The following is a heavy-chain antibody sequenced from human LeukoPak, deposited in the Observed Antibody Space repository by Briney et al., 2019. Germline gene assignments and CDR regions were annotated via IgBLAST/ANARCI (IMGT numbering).Heavy chain of an antibody. D-gene: IGHD5-18*01. CDR2: NSAYNGNT. Sequence: GASVTVSCKASGGTFSSYAISWVRQAPGQGLEWMGWNSAYNGNTNYAQKLQGRVTMTTDTSTSTAYMELRSLRSDDTAVYYCARDEDTAMVGSYFDYWGQGTLVTVSS. CDR3: ARDEDTAMVGSYFDY. J-gene: IGHJ4*02. CDR1: GGTFSSYA. V-gene: IGHV1-18*01.